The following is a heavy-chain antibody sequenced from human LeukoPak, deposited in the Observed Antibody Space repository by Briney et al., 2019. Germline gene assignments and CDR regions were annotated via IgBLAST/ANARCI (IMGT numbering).Heavy chain of an antibody. CDR2: ISYDGSNK. CDR1: GFTFSSYA. V-gene: IGHV3-30*04. J-gene: IGHJ6*02. Sequence: GGSLRLSCAASGFTFSSYAMHWVRQAPGKGLEWVAVISYDGSNKYYADSVKGRFTISRDNSKNTLYLQMNSLRAEDTAVYYCARGRGVRHGEDYYYYGMDVWGQGTTVTVSS. D-gene: IGHD3-10*01. CDR3: ARGRGVRHGEDYYYYGMDV.